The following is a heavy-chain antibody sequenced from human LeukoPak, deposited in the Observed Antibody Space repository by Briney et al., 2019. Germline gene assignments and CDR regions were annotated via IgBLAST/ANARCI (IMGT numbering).Heavy chain of an antibody. J-gene: IGHJ6*02. CDR1: GGSSSSYY. V-gene: IGHV4-59*01. Sequence: SETLSLTCTVSGGSSSSYYWSWIRQPPGKGLEWIGYIYYSGSTNYNPFLKSRVTISVDTSKNQFSLKLSSVTAADTAVYYCARHHCSNGVCFYGMDVWGQGTTVTVSS. CDR2: IYYSGST. D-gene: IGHD2-8*01. CDR3: ARHHCSNGVCFYGMDV.